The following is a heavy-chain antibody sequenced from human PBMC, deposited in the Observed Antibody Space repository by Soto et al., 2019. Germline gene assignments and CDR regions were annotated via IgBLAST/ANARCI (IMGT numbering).Heavy chain of an antibody. Sequence: ESGGGVVQPGRSLRLSCAASGFTFSSYAMHWVRQAPGTGLEWVAVISYDGSNKYYADSVKGRFTISRDNSKNTLYLQMNSLRAEDTAVYYCARAGAYHYYGMDVWGQGTTVTVSS. V-gene: IGHV3-30-3*01. J-gene: IGHJ6*02. CDR2: ISYDGSNK. CDR1: GFTFSSYA. CDR3: ARAGAYHYYGMDV.